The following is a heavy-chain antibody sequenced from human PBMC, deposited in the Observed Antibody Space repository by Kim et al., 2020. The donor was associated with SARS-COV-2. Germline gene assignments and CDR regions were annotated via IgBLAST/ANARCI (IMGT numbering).Heavy chain of an antibody. D-gene: IGHD6-13*01. J-gene: IGHJ4*02. CDR3: ARTPLGIAAAAYYFDY. Sequence: SLKRRVTISVDTSKNQFSLKLSSVTAADTAVYYCARTPLGIAAAAYYFDYWGQGTLVTVSS. V-gene: IGHV4-39*01.